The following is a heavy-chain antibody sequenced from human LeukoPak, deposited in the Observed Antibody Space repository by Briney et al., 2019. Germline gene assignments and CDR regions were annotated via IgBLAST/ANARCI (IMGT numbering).Heavy chain of an antibody. Sequence: SQTLSLTCAVSGGSISSGGYSWSWIRQPPGKGLEWIGYIYHSGSTYYNPSLKSRVTISVDRSKNQFSLKLSSVTAADTAVYYCARGGEHIGSGSPPRYFDLWGRGTLVTVSS. J-gene: IGHJ2*01. D-gene: IGHD3-10*01. V-gene: IGHV4-30-2*01. CDR2: IYHSGST. CDR3: ARGGEHIGSGSPPRYFDL. CDR1: GGSISSGGYS.